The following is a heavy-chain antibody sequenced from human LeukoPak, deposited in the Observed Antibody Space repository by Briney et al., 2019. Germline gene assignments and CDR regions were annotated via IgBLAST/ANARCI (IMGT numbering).Heavy chain of an antibody. V-gene: IGHV3-7*01. CDR3: ARSDSIGSVDY. J-gene: IGHJ4*02. D-gene: IGHD2-21*01. CDR2: INHHGSDK. Sequence: GGCPRLACAATGLACSVYWMSRVRQAPGQGQEWVANINHHGSDKWYVDSVKVRFTIARDNTDNSLSLQMNSLRVEDTAVYYCARSDSIGSVDYWGQGTLITVSS. CDR1: GLACSVYW.